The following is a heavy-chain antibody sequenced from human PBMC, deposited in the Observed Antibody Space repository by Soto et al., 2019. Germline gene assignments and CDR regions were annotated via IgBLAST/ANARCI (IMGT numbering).Heavy chain of an antibody. CDR1: GGSISSSNW. Sequence: GPGPGFSSETLSLTFAISGGSISSSNWWSWVRQPPGKGLEWIGEIYHSGSTNYNPSLKSRVTISVDKSKNQFSLKLSSVTAADTAVYYCARGYSSSPNWFGPWGQGTLVTVS. CDR2: IYHSGST. D-gene: IGHD6-6*01. J-gene: IGHJ5*02. CDR3: ARGYSSSPNWFGP. V-gene: IGHV4-4*02.